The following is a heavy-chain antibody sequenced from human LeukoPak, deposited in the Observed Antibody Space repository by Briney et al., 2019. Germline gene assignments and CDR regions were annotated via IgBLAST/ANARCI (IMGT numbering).Heavy chain of an antibody. CDR3: AKGKFGDPLNY. V-gene: IGHV3-53*01. CDR1: GFTVSGNY. CDR2: IYTDGNI. D-gene: IGHD3-10*01. Sequence: GGSLRLSCTASGFTVSGNYMNWVRQAPGKGLEWVSVIYTDGNIYYADSVRGRFTISKDNSKNTVDLLMNSVRAEDTALYFRAKGKFGDPLNYWGQGTLVTVSS. J-gene: IGHJ4*02.